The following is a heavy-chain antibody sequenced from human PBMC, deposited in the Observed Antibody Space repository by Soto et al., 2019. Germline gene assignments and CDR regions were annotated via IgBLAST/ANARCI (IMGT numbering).Heavy chain of an antibody. CDR1: GYTFSDFR. J-gene: IGHJ4*02. CDR2: INPSGGAT. CDR3: ARDGPHRWIDY. Sequence: GASVKVSCKVSGYTFSDFRMHWVRQAPGQGLEWMGIINPSGGATTYAQKFQGRVTMTRDTSTSTVYMDLSSLTSEDTAVYYCARDGPHRWIDYWGQGTLVTVSS. V-gene: IGHV1-46*01.